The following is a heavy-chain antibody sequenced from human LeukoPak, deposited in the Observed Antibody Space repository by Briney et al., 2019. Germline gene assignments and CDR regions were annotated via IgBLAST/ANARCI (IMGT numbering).Heavy chain of an antibody. CDR1: GFTFTDAW. V-gene: IGHV3-15*01. J-gene: IGHJ4*02. Sequence: GGSLRLSCAASGFTFTDAWMSWVRQAPGKGLEWFGRIKSKVDGGKTDYAAPVKGRFTISRDDSENTLYLQMNSLKTEDTAVYSCTTSGYSYDYSLDYWGQGTLVTVSS. CDR3: TTSGYSYDYSLDY. D-gene: IGHD5-18*01. CDR2: IKSKVDGGKT.